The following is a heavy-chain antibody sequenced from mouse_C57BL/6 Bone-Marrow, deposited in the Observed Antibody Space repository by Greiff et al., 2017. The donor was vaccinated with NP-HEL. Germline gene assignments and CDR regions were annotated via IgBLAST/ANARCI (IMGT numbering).Heavy chain of an antibody. D-gene: IGHD1-1*01. CDR3: TRAYYYGSSPYYYAMDY. J-gene: IGHJ4*01. CDR2: ISSGGDYI. CDR1: GFTFSSYA. Sequence: EVKLMESGEGLVKPGGSLKLSCAASGFTFSSYAMSWVRQTPEKRLEWVAYISSGGDYIYYADTVKGRFTISRDNARNTLYLQMSSLKSEDTAMYYCTRAYYYGSSPYYYAMDYWGQGTSVTVSS. V-gene: IGHV5-9-1*02.